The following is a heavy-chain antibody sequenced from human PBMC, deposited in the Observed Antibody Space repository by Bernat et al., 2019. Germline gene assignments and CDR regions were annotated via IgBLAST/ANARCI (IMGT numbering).Heavy chain of an antibody. D-gene: IGHD6-19*01. J-gene: IGHJ4*02. CDR1: GFSVSSNY. Sequence: EVQLVETGGGLIQPGGSLRLSCAASGFSVSSNYMSWVRQAPGKGLEWVSVIYSGGGTYYADSVKGRFTISRDNSKNTVSLQMNSLRAEDTAVYYCARTPFRVAVVGTYHFAYWGQGTLVTVSS. CDR3: ARTPFRVAVVGTYHFAY. CDR2: IYSGGGT. V-gene: IGHV3-53*05.